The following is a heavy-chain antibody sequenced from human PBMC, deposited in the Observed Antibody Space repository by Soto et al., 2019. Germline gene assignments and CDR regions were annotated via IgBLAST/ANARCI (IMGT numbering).Heavy chain of an antibody. CDR3: ARARYSRSWDKLDY. J-gene: IGHJ4*01. CDR1: GFTFSDYY. D-gene: IGHD6-13*01. CDR2: ISSSSSYT. V-gene: IGHV3-11*06. Sequence: GGSLRLSCAAYGFTFSDYYMSWVSQAPGKGLEWVSYISSSSSYTNYADSVKGRFTISRDNAKNSLYLQMNSVRAEDTAVYYCARARYSRSWDKLDYSSHAALVTVSS.